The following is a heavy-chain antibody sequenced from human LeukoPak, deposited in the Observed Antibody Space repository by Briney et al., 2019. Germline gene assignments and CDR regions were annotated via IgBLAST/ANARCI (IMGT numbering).Heavy chain of an antibody. CDR2: TYYRSKWYN. CDR1: GDSVSSNSAA. Sequence: SQTLSLTCAISGDSVSSNSAAWNWIRQSPSRGLEWLGRTYYRSKWYNDYAVSVKSRITINPDTSKNQFSLQLNSVTPEDTAVYYCAGAISSSPVYYYYYYMDVWGKGTTVTVSS. V-gene: IGHV6-1*01. CDR3: AGAISSSPVYYYYYYMDV. J-gene: IGHJ6*03. D-gene: IGHD6-6*01.